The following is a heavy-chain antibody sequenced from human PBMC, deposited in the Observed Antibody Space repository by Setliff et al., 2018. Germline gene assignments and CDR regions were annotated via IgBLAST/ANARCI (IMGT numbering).Heavy chain of an antibody. V-gene: IGHV3-7*01. CDR1: GFTSSSYW. CDR3: ARSYY. D-gene: IGHD3-10*01. J-gene: IGHJ4*02. CDR2: IEQDGSDK. Sequence: GGSLRLSCAASGFTSSSYWMSWVRQAPGKGLEWVANIEQDGSDKYYLDSVKGRFTISRDNAEKSLWLHMNNLRVDDTAIYYCARSYYWGQGALVTVSS.